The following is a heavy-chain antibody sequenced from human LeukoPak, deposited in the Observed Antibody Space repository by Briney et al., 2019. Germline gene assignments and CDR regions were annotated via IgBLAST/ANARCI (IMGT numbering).Heavy chain of an antibody. CDR3: AREGRYFDWLPYYYYYGMDV. D-gene: IGHD3-9*01. V-gene: IGHV1-2*06. CDR2: IDPKSGDT. J-gene: IGHJ6*02. Sequence: ASVKVSCKASGYTFTGHYMHWVRQAPGQGLEWMGRIDPKSGDTNYAQKFQGRVTLTRDTSISTAYMELNRLRSDDTAVYYCAREGRYFDWLPYYYYYGMDVWGQGTTVTVSS. CDR1: GYTFTGHY.